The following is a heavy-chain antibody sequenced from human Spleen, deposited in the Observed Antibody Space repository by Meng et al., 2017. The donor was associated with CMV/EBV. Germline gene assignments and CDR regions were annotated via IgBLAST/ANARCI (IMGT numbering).Heavy chain of an antibody. D-gene: IGHD3-3*01. V-gene: IGHV4-30-4*08. Sequence: SETLSLTCTVSGGSISSGDYYWSWIRQPPGKGLEWIGYIYYSGSTYYNPSLKSRVTISVDTSKNQFSLKLSSVTAADTAVYYCARDHYDFWSGYGYWGQGTLVTVSS. J-gene: IGHJ4*02. CDR1: GGSISSGDYY. CDR2: IYYSGST. CDR3: ARDHYDFWSGYGY.